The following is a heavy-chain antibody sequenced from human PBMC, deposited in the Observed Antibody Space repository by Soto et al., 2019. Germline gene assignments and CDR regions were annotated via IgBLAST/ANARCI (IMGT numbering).Heavy chain of an antibody. V-gene: IGHV5-51*01. D-gene: IGHD2-8*02. J-gene: IGHJ4*02. CDR2: IYSDDSDT. CDR1: GYSFSNFW. Sequence: PGASLKISCQASGYSFSNFWIAWVRQMPGEGLEWLGIIYSDDSDTRYSPSFLGQVTISADKSIKTTYLQWSSLKASDTAIYFCASSVLVTSTMNYFDLWGQGTLVTVSS. CDR3: ASSVLVTSTMNYFDL.